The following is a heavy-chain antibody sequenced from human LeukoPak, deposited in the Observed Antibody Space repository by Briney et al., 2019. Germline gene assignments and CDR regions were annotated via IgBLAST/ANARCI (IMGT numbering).Heavy chain of an antibody. CDR2: ISGSGGST. J-gene: IGHJ4*02. Sequence: GGSLRLSCAASGFTFSSNAMSWVRQAPGKGLEWVSAISGSGGSTYYADSVKGHFTISRDNSKNTLYLQMNSLRAEDTAVYYCAKGDGTTVTNFDYWGQGTLVTVSS. D-gene: IGHD4-17*01. V-gene: IGHV3-23*01. CDR1: GFTFSSNA. CDR3: AKGDGTTVTNFDY.